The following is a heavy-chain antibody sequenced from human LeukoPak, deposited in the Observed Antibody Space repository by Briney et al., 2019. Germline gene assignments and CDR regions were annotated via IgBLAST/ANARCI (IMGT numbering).Heavy chain of an antibody. CDR1: GFTFSSYS. J-gene: IGHJ4*02. CDR3: AREIVYYDSSGFDY. Sequence: GGSLRLSCAASGFTFSSYSMNWVRQAPGKGLEWVSSISSSSYIYYADSVKGRFTISRDNAKNSLYLQMNSLRAEDTAVYYCAREIVYYDSSGFDYWGQGTLVTVSS. CDR2: ISSSSYI. V-gene: IGHV3-21*01. D-gene: IGHD3-22*01.